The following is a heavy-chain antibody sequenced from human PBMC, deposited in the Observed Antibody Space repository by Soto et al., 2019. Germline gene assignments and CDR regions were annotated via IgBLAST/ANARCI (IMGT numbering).Heavy chain of an antibody. CDR2: INPNSGGT. Sequence: ASVKVSCKASGYTFTGYYMHWVRQAPGQGLEWMGWINPNSGGTNYAQKFQGRVTMTRDTSISTAYMELSRLRSDDTAVYYCAREGRGAGYYDSSGDNFDYWGQGTLVTVSS. D-gene: IGHD3-22*01. CDR3: AREGRGAGYYDSSGDNFDY. J-gene: IGHJ4*02. CDR1: GYTFTGYY. V-gene: IGHV1-2*02.